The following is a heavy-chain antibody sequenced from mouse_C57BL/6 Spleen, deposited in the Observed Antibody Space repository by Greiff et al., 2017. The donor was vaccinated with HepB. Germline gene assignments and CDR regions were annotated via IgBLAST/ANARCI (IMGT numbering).Heavy chain of an antibody. CDR2: INPNNGGT. J-gene: IGHJ3*01. D-gene: IGHD2-3*01. CDR3: ARSRYDGFYVDWFAY. Sequence: EVQLQQSGPELVKPGASVKIPCKASGYTFTDYNMDWVKQSHGKSLEWIGDINPNNGGTIYNQKFKGKATLTVDKSSSTAYMELRSLTSEDTAVYYCARSRYDGFYVDWFAYWGQGTLVTVSA. V-gene: IGHV1-18*01. CDR1: GYTFTDYN.